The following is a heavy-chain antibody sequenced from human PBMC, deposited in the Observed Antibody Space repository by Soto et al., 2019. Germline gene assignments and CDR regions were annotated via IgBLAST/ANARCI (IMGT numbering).Heavy chain of an antibody. V-gene: IGHV3-7*05. Sequence: EVQLVESGGGLVQPGGSLRLSCAASGFTFGNSWMSWVRQAPGKGLEYVANIRPDGSEKYCLDSVKGRFTISRDNAKNSLYLQMNSLRAEDTAVYYCAKGHYGDGLGWVQGTLVTVSS. D-gene: IGHD3-10*01. J-gene: IGHJ4*02. CDR2: IRPDGSEK. CDR1: GFTFGNSW. CDR3: AKGHYGDGLG.